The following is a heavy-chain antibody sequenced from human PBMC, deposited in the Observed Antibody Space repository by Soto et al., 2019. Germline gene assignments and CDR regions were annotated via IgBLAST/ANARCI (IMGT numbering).Heavy chain of an antibody. D-gene: IGHD6-13*01. Sequence: ASVKVSCKASGYTFTSYAMHWVRQAPGQRLEWMGWINAGNGNTKYSQKFQGRVTITRDTSASTAYMELSSLRSEDTAVYYCAHGRGSSRSLDYWGQGTLVTVSS. V-gene: IGHV1-3*01. CDR2: INAGNGNT. CDR3: AHGRGSSRSLDY. J-gene: IGHJ4*02. CDR1: GYTFTSYA.